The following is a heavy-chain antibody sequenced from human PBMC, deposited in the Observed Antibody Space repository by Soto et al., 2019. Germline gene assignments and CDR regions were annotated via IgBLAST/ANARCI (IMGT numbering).Heavy chain of an antibody. CDR1: GGSISSGGYF. Sequence: QVQLQESGPGLVKPSQTLSLTCTVSGGSISSGGYFWSWIRQHPEKGLEWIGYISSKGITYYNPSPHRRFTILWDTFKNPFSLMLPFGTAADTAVYYCASLKDYYFHFWGQGTLVTVSS. V-gene: IGHV4-31*03. J-gene: IGHJ4*02. CDR2: ISSKGIT. CDR3: ASLKDYYFHF.